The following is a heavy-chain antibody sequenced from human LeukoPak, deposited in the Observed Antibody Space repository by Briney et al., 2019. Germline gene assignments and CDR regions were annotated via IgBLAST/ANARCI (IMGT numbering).Heavy chain of an antibody. CDR3: ASSPNYYDSSGYPFEDY. CDR1: GFTVSSNY. D-gene: IGHD3-22*01. Sequence: GGSLRLSCAASGFTVSSNYMSWVRQAPGKGLEWVSVIYSGGSTYYADPVKGRFTISRDNSKNTLYLQMNSLRAEDTAVYYCASSPNYYDSSGYPFEDYWGQGTLVTVSS. V-gene: IGHV3-66*02. CDR2: IYSGGST. J-gene: IGHJ4*02.